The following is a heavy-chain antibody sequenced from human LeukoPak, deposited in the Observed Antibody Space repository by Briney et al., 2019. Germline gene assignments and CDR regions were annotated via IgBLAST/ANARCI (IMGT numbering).Heavy chain of an antibody. J-gene: IGHJ6*02. CDR1: GFTFSSYA. CDR2: ISGSGGST. D-gene: IGHD2-2*01. CDR3: ARDRFYCSSTSCPPRGDYYGMDV. Sequence: GGSLRLSCAASGFTFSSYAMSWVRQAPGKGLEWVSAISGSGGSTYYADSVKGRFTISRENAKNSLYLQMNSLRAGDTAVYYCARDRFYCSSTSCPPRGDYYGMDVWGQGTTVTVSS. V-gene: IGHV3-23*01.